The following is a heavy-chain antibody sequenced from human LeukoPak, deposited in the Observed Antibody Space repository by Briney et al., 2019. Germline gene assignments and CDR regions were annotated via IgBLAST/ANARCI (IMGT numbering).Heavy chain of an antibody. V-gene: IGHV3-74*01. J-gene: IGHJ3*02. Sequence: GGSLRLSCAASGFSFSTHWMHWVRQAPGKGLVWVSRINSDGTTTAYADSAKGRFTISRDNAKNTLYLQMDSLRAEDTAVYYCASTELTTFGIVPLDIWGQGTMVSVPS. CDR3: ASTELTTFGIVPLDI. D-gene: IGHD3-3*01. CDR1: GFSFSTHW. CDR2: INSDGTTT.